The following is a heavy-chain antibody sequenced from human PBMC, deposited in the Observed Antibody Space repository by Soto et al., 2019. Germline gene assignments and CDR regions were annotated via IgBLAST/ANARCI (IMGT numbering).Heavy chain of an antibody. D-gene: IGHD3-10*01. CDR1: GGSISSGGYY. CDR3: ARITMVREVIYFQH. Sequence: QVQLQESGPGLVKPSQTLSLTCTVSGGSISSGGYYWSWIRQHPGKGLEWIGYIYYSGSTYYNPSFESRVTISVDKSKNQFSLKLSSVTAADTAVYYCARITMVREVIYFQHWGQGTLVTVSS. CDR2: IYYSGST. J-gene: IGHJ1*01. V-gene: IGHV4-31*03.